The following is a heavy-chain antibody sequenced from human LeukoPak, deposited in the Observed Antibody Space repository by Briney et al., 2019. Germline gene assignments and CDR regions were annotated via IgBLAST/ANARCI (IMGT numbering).Heavy chain of an antibody. J-gene: IGHJ4*02. D-gene: IGHD3-10*01. CDR3: ARHQSGSEFDY. CDR1: GGSFSGYY. CDR2: INHSGST. V-gene: IGHV4-34*01. Sequence: SETLSLTCAVYGGSFSGYYWSWIRQPPGKGLEWIGEINHSGSTNYNPSLKSRVTISVDTSKNQFSLKLSSVTAADTAVYYCARHQSGSEFDYWGQGTLVTVSS.